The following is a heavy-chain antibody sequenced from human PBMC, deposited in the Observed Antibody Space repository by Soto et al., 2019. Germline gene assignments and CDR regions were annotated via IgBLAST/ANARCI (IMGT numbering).Heavy chain of an antibody. V-gene: IGHV1-18*01. Sequence: ASVKVSCKASGYTFTSYGISWVRQAPGQGLEWMGWVSAYNGNTNYAQKLQGRVTMTTDTSTSTAYMELRSLRSDDTAVYYCAILGYSYGYVVYWGQGTLVTVSS. D-gene: IGHD5-18*01. CDR3: AILGYSYGYVVY. J-gene: IGHJ4*02. CDR1: GYTFTSYG. CDR2: VSAYNGNT.